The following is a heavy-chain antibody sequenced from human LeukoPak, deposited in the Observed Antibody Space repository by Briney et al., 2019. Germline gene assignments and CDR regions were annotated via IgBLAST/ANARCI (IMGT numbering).Heavy chain of an antibody. J-gene: IGHJ6*03. V-gene: IGHV3-30*02. D-gene: IGHD3-10*01. CDR2: IRYDGSNK. CDR3: AREDYGSGIHYYMDV. Sequence: GGSLRLSCAASGFTFSSYGMHWVRQAPGKGLEWVAFIRYDGSNKYYADSVKGRFTISRDNSKNTLYLQMNSLRAEDTAVYYCAREDYGSGIHYYMDVWGKGTTVTVSS. CDR1: GFTFSSYG.